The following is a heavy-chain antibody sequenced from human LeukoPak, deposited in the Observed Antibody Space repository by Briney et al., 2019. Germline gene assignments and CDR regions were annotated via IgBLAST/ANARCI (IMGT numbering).Heavy chain of an antibody. V-gene: IGHV3-74*01. CDR3: AREPHSSGYYDY. D-gene: IGHD3-22*01. Sequence: GGSLRLSCAASGFTFSSYWMHWVRQAPGKGLVWVSRINSDGSSTSYADPVKGRFTISRDNAKNTLYLQMNSLRAEDTAVYYCAREPHSSGYYDYWGQGTLVTVSS. J-gene: IGHJ4*02. CDR1: GFTFSSYW. CDR2: INSDGSST.